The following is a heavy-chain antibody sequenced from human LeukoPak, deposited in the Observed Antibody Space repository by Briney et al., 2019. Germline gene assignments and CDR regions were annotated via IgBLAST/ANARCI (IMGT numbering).Heavy chain of an antibody. V-gene: IGHV4-59*11. CDR1: GGSISSHY. J-gene: IGHJ2*01. Sequence: SETLSLTCTVSGGSISSHYWSWIRQPPGKGLEWIGYIYYSGSTNYNPSLKSRVTMSVDTSKNQFTLSLSSVTAADTAVYYCARGTAVITYFDLWGRGTLVTVSS. D-gene: IGHD4-23*01. CDR2: IYYSGST. CDR3: ARGTAVITYFDL.